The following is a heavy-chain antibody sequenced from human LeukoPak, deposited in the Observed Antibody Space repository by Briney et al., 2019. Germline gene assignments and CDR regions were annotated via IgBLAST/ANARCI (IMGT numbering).Heavy chain of an antibody. D-gene: IGHD6-13*01. J-gene: IGHJ4*02. V-gene: IGHV3-48*03. CDR2: ISSSGTTI. CDR1: GFTFSSYE. CDR3: ARSWDSSSWEGSDY. Sequence: PGGSLRLSCAASGFTFSSYEMNWVRQAPGKGLEWVSFISSSGTTIYYADSVKGRFNISRDNAKNSLYLQMNSLRAEDTAVYYCARSWDSSSWEGSDYWGQGTLVTVSS.